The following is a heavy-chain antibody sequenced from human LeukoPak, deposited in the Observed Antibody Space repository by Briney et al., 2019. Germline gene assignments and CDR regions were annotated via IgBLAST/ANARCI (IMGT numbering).Heavy chain of an antibody. CDR1: GYTLTNFG. Sequence: ASVKVSCKASGYTLTNFGIVWVRQATGQGPEWMGWMNPYTGDTAYGQKFQDRVSFSRDISIDTAYMELSSLRSEDTAVYYCARYVSGDAFDIWGQGTMVTVSS. CDR2: MNPYTGDT. D-gene: IGHD1-26*01. V-gene: IGHV1-8*01. J-gene: IGHJ3*02. CDR3: ARYVSGDAFDI.